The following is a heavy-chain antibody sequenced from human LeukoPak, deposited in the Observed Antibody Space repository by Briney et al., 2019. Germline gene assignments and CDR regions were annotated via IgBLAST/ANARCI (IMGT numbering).Heavy chain of an antibody. CDR3: ARHRWHCTNGVCRLTCFDY. D-gene: IGHD2-8*01. Sequence: WVRQPPGKGLEWIGSIYYSGSTYYNPSLKSRVTISVDTSKNQFSLKLSSVTAADTAVYYCARHRWHCTNGVCRLTCFDYWGQGTLVTVSS. V-gene: IGHV4-39*01. CDR2: IYYSGST. J-gene: IGHJ4*02.